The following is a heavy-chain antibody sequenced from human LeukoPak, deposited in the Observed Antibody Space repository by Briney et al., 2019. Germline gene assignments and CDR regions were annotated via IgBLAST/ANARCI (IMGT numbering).Heavy chain of an antibody. CDR1: GGSFSGYY. V-gene: IGHV4-34*01. CDR2: TNHSGST. Sequence: SETLSLTCAVYGGSFSGYYWSWIRQPPGKGLEWIGETNHSGSTNYNPSLKSRVTISVDTSKNQFSLKLSSVTAADTAVYYCARARITMVRGVIIDYWGQGTLVTVSS. J-gene: IGHJ4*02. CDR3: ARARITMVRGVIIDY. D-gene: IGHD3-10*01.